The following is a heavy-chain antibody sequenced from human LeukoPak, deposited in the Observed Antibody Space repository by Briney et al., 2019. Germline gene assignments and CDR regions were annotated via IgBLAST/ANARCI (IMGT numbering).Heavy chain of an antibody. CDR3: AKAPYYYYDSSGYYGPIDY. Sequence: GGSLRLSCAASGFTFSNYGMSWVRQAPGKGLEWVSVISGRGGSTYYADSVKGRFTISRDNSKNTLFLQMNSLRAEDTAVYYCAKAPYYYYDSSGYYGPIDYWGQGTLVTVSS. J-gene: IGHJ4*02. CDR2: ISGRGGST. V-gene: IGHV3-23*01. CDR1: GFTFSNYG. D-gene: IGHD3-22*01.